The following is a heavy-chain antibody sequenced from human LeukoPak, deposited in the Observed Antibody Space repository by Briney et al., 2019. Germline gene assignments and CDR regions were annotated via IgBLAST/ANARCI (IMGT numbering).Heavy chain of an antibody. CDR3: AREPQGDSSGYDAFDI. CDR1: GFTVSSNY. Sequence: GGSLRLSCAASGFTVSSNYMSWVRQAPGKGLEWVSVIYSGGSTYYADSVKGRFTISRDNSKNTLYLQMNSLRAEDTAVYYCAREPQGDSSGYDAFDIWGQGTTVTVSS. CDR2: IYSGGST. V-gene: IGHV3-66*01. D-gene: IGHD3-22*01. J-gene: IGHJ3*02.